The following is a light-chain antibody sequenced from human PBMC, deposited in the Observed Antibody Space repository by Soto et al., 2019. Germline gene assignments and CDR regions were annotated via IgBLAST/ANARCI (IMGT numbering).Light chain of an antibody. V-gene: IGKV3-20*01. CDR1: QSVSSNY. J-gene: IGKJ1*01. CDR2: RAS. CDR3: HHYNSSPST. Sequence: ILMTQSPCTLSLSPGERGALSCRASQSVSSNYLAWYQQKPGQAPRLLISRASNRATGIPERFRGSGSGTEFTLTITRLEPEDFAVYYCHHYNSSPSTFGQGTKVDIK.